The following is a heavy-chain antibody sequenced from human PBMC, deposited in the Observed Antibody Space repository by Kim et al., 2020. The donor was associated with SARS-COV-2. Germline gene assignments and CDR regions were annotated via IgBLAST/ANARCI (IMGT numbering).Heavy chain of an antibody. CDR2: INSDGSST. J-gene: IGHJ4*02. Sequence: GGSLRLSCAASGFTFSSYWMHWVRQAPGKGLVWVSRINSDGSSTSYADSVKGRFTISRDNAKNTLYLQMNSLRAEDTAVYYCARAGGPYCGGDCLRYWGQGTLVTVSS. D-gene: IGHD2-21*02. CDR3: ARAGGPYCGGDCLRY. CDR1: GFTFSSYW. V-gene: IGHV3-74*01.